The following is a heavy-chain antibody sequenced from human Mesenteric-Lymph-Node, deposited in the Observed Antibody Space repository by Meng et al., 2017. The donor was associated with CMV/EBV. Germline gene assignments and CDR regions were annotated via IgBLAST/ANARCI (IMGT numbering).Heavy chain of an antibody. J-gene: IGHJ5*02. CDR1: GGSISSSSYF. CDR2: ISYSGGA. V-gene: IGHV4-39*07. Sequence: GSLRLSCTVSGGSISSSSYFWGWIRLPPGKGLEWIGSISYSGGAYYSPSLKSRVTISRDTSKNQLSRKLSSVTAADTSVYYCARRVLNWSAFDTWGQGTLVTVSS. CDR3: ARRVLNWSAFDT. D-gene: IGHD1-20*01.